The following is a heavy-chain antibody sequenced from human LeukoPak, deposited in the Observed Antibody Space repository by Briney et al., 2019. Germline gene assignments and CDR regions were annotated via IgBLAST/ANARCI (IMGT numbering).Heavy chain of an antibody. J-gene: IGHJ4*02. V-gene: IGHV3-11*01. D-gene: IGHD3-22*01. CDR2: ISSSGSTI. CDR1: GFTFSDYY. Sequence: GGSLRLSCAASGFTFSDYYMSWIRQAPGKGLEWVSYISSSGSTIYYADSVKGRFTISRDNAENSLYLQMNSLRAEDTAVYYCARSPYYDSSGYPYWGQGTLVTVSS. CDR3: ARSPYYDSSGYPY.